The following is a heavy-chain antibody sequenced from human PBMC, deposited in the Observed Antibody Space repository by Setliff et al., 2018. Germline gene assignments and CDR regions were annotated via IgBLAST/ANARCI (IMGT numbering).Heavy chain of an antibody. CDR2: FDPEDGET. D-gene: IGHD3-3*01. CDR1: GYTLTELS. J-gene: IGHJ4*02. V-gene: IGHV1-24*01. Sequence: ASVKVSCKVSGYTLTELSMHWVRQAPGKGLEWMGGFDPEDGETIYAQKFQGRVTITRNTSISTAYMELSSLRSEDTAVYYCARRGLGYDFWSGYYTMYYFDYWGQGTLVTVSS. CDR3: ARRGLGYDFWSGYYTMYYFDY.